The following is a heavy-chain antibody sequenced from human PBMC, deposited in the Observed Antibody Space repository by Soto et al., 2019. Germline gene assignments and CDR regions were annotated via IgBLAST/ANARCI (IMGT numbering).Heavy chain of an antibody. CDR1: GFTFSSYW. CDR3: ARAETKVGANYYYYYGMDV. J-gene: IGHJ6*02. V-gene: IGHV3-74*01. D-gene: IGHD1-26*01. CDR2: INSDGSST. Sequence: GGSLRLSCAASGFTFSSYWMHWVRQAPGKGLVWVSRINSDGSSTSYADSVKGRFTISRDNAKNTLYLQMNSLRAEDTAVYYCARAETKVGANYYYYYGMDVWGQGTTVTVSS.